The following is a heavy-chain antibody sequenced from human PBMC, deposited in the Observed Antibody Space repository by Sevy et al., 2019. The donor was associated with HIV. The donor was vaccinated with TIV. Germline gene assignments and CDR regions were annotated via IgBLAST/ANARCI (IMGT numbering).Heavy chain of an antibody. CDR2: IIPIFGTA. J-gene: IGHJ4*02. V-gene: IGHV1-69*13. Sequence: ASVKVSCKASGGTFSSYAISWVRQAPGQGLEWMGGIIPIFGTANYTQKFQVRVTITADESTSTAYMELSSLRSEDTAVYYCARFGGYSQDYYFDYWGQGTLVTVSS. CDR3: ARFGGYSQDYYFDY. D-gene: IGHD5-18*01. CDR1: GGTFSSYA.